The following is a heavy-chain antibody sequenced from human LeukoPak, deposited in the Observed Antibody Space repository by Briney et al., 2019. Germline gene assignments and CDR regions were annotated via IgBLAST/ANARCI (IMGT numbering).Heavy chain of an antibody. CDR1: GGSISSGGYY. CDR3: AREGGDSSGYYLGEWLDYAFDI. D-gene: IGHD3-22*01. CDR2: IYYSGST. V-gene: IGHV4-31*03. Sequence: SQTLSLTCTVSGGSISSGGYYWSWIRQHPGKGLEWIGYIYYSGSTYYNPSLKSRVTISVDTSKNQFSLKLSSVTAADMAVYYCAREGGDSSGYYLGEWLDYAFDIWGQGTMVTVSS. J-gene: IGHJ3*02.